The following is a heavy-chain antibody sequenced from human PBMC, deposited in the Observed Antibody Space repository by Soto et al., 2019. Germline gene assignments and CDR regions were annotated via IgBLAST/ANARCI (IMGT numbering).Heavy chain of an antibody. Sequence: GGSLRLSCAASGFTFSGSAVHWVRQASGKGLEWVGRIRNKANSYATAYAASVRGRITISRDDSKNTAFLQMNSLNTEDTAVYYCISHSPEDMIRTWGQGTLVTVSS. V-gene: IGHV3-73*01. CDR1: GFTFSGSA. CDR3: ISHSPEDMIRT. CDR2: IRNKANSYAT. D-gene: IGHD2-15*01. J-gene: IGHJ4*02.